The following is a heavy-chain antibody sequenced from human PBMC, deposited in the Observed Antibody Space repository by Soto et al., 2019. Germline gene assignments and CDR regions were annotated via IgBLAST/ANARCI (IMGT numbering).Heavy chain of an antibody. D-gene: IGHD2-2*01. V-gene: IGHV4-59*08. CDR3: ARHVPYCSDTSHCAYGMDV. J-gene: IGHJ6*02. CDR1: GGSISSYY. Sequence: PSETLSLTCTASGGSISSYYWSWIRQPPGKGLEWIGYIYYSGSTNYNPSLKSRVTISVDTSKNQFSLKLSSVTAADTAAYYCARHVPYCSDTSHCAYGMDVGGQGTTVTVSS. CDR2: IYYSGST.